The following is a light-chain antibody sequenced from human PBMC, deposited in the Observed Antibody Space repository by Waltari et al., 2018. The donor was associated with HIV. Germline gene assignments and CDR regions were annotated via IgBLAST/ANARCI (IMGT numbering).Light chain of an antibody. V-gene: IGLV4-69*01. CDR2: INSDGSH. CDR3: LTWDTGIGV. CDR1: SGYSNHA. J-gene: IGLJ2*01. Sequence: QVVLTQSPSASASLGASVKLTCTLSSGYSNHAIAWHQQQSEKGPRSLMKINSDGSHNKGDGIPYRFSGSSSGAERYLTISSLQSEDEADYYCLTWDTGIGVFGGGTKLTVL.